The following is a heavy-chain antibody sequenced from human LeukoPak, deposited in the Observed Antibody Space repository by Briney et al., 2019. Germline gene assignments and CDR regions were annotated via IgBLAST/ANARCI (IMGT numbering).Heavy chain of an antibody. CDR1: GYTFTSYG. V-gene: IGHV1-18*01. D-gene: IGHD5-24*01. Sequence: GASVKVSCKASGYTFTSYGISWVRQAPGQGLEWMGWISAYNGNTNYAQKLQGRVTMTTDTSTSTAYMELRSLRSDDTAVYYCAREERWLDQTGSGDYWGQGTLVTVSS. CDR3: AREERWLDQTGSGDY. CDR2: ISAYNGNT. J-gene: IGHJ4*02.